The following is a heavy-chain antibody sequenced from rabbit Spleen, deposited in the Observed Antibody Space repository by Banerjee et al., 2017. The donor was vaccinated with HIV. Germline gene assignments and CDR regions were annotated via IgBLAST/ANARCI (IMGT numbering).Heavy chain of an antibody. D-gene: IGHD4-1*01. Sequence: QSLEESGGDLVKPGASLTLTCTASGFTLSSSYWISWVRQAPGKGLEWIACIYAGSSGSTYYASWAKGRFTISTTSSTTVTLQMTSLTAADTATYFCARDLAGAIGWNFYLWGQGTLVTVS. CDR3: ARDLAGAIGWNFYL. V-gene: IGHV1S40*01. CDR1: GFTLSSSYW. J-gene: IGHJ3*01. CDR2: IYAGSSGST.